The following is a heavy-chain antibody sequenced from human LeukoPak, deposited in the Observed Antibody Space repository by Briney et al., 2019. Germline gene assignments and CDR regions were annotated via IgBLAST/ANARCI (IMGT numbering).Heavy chain of an antibody. Sequence: PGGSLRLSCVASGFTFTDHSMDWVRQAPGKGLEWVGRCRDKANSYTPEYAASVKGRFTISRDDSKNSLYLQMNSLETEDTAVYYCARLLGANDWGQGTLVTVSS. CDR2: CRDKANSYTP. CDR1: GFTFTDHS. CDR3: ARLLGAND. J-gene: IGHJ4*02. D-gene: IGHD1-26*01. V-gene: IGHV3-72*01.